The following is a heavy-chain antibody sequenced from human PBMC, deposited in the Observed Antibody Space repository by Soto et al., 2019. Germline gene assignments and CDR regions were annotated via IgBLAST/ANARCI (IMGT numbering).Heavy chain of an antibody. J-gene: IGHJ3*01. Sequence: EVQVLESGGDVVQPGGSLRLSCAASGFTIRNYAMSWVRQAPGKALERVSGISGSSDLTYYADSVKGRFTISQDTSRTTLYLQMSSLRVEDMAVYHFEVSWTWGQGTMVTVSS. CDR1: GFTIRNYA. CDR3: EVSWT. D-gene: IGHD2-8*01. CDR2: ISGSSDLT. V-gene: IGHV3-23*01.